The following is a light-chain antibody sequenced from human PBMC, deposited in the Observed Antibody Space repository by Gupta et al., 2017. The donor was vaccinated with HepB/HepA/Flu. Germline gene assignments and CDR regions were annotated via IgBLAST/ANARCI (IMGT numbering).Light chain of an antibody. CDR1: SSDVGGYNY. J-gene: IGLJ2*01. CDR3: SSYTSSSTPVV. Sequence: QSALTQPASVSGSPGQSITIPCTGTSSDVGGYNYVSWYQQYPGKAPKLMIYDVSHRPSGVSNRFSGSKSGNTASLTISGLQAEDEADYYCSSYTSSSTPVVIGGGTKLTVL. CDR2: DVS. V-gene: IGLV2-14*01.